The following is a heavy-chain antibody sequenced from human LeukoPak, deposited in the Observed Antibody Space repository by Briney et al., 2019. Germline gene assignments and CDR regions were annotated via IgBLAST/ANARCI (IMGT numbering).Heavy chain of an antibody. CDR1: GGSISSGGYY. CDR3: AREDLRRDHSSGGFGSNWFDP. CDR2: IYYSGST. Sequence: SQTLSLTCTVSGGSISSGGYYWSWIRQHPGKGLEWIGYIYYSGSTYYNPSLKSRVTISVDTSKNQFSLKLSSVTAADTAVYYCAREDLRRDHSSGGFGSNWFDPWGQGTLVTVSS. V-gene: IGHV4-31*03. J-gene: IGHJ5*02. D-gene: IGHD2-15*01.